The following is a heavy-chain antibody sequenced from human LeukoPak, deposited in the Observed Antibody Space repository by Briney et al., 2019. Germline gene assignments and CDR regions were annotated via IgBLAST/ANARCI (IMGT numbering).Heavy chain of an antibody. J-gene: IGHJ6*03. V-gene: IGHV1-69*05. CDR3: ARDRRSSSPQRAYYYYYMDV. Sequence: SVKVSCKASGGTFSSYVISWVRQAPGQGLEWMGRIIPIFGTANYAQKFQGRVTITTDESTSTAYMELSSLRSEDTAVYYCARDRRSSSPQRAYYYYYMDVWGKGTTVTVSS. CDR2: IIPIFGTA. CDR1: GGTFSSYV. D-gene: IGHD6-6*01.